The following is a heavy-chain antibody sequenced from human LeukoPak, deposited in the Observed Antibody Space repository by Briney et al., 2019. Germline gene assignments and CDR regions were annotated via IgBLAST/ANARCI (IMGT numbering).Heavy chain of an antibody. J-gene: IGHJ4*02. CDR3: AKDRNIGPATYYFDY. CDR1: GFTFSRYW. D-gene: IGHD2-2*01. CDR2: IKQDGSEK. Sequence: PGGSLRLSCAASGFTFSRYWMSWVRQAPGKGLEWVANIKQDGSEKYYVDSVKGRFTISRDNAKNSLYLQMNSLRAEDTAVYFCAKDRNIGPATYYFDYWGQGALVTVSS. V-gene: IGHV3-7*01.